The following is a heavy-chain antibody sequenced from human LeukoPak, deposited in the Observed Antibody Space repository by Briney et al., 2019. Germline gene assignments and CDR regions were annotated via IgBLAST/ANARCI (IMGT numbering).Heavy chain of an antibody. Sequence: PGGSLRLSCAASGFTFSSYGMHWVRQAPGKGLEWVAVISYDGSNKYYADSVKGRFTISRDNSKNTLYLQMNSLRAEDTAVYYCAKDGLDCGGDCYTYYFDYWGQGTLVTVSS. CDR2: ISYDGSNK. V-gene: IGHV3-30*18. D-gene: IGHD2-21*02. J-gene: IGHJ4*02. CDR3: AKDGLDCGGDCYTYYFDY. CDR1: GFTFSSYG.